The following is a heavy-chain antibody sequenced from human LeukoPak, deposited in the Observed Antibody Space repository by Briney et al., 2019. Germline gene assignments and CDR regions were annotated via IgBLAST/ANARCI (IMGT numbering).Heavy chain of an antibody. CDR2: IYYSGST. Sequence: SETLSLTCTVSGGSISSSSYYWGWIRQPPGKGLERIGSIYYSGSTYYNPSLKSRVTISVDTSKNQFSLKLSSVTAADTAVYYCARHWYYYGSGSLNWFDPWGQGTLVTVSS. CDR1: GGSISSSSYY. J-gene: IGHJ5*02. D-gene: IGHD3-10*01. CDR3: ARHWYYYGSGSLNWFDP. V-gene: IGHV4-39*01.